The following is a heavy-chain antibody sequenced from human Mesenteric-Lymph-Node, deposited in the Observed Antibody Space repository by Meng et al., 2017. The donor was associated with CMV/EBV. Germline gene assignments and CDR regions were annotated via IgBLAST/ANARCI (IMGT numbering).Heavy chain of an antibody. CDR1: GGSISSYY. D-gene: IGHD3-3*01. V-gene: IGHV4-59*01. Sequence: SETLSPTCTVSGGSISSYYWAWIRQPPGKGLEWIGYIYYSGNTNYNPPLKSRVTISIDTSKNQFSLKLSSVTAADTAVYYCARGSGARKLTIFGMVTPKRSGYFDYWGQGTLVTVSS. J-gene: IGHJ4*02. CDR2: IYYSGNT. CDR3: ARGSGARKLTIFGMVTPKRSGYFDY.